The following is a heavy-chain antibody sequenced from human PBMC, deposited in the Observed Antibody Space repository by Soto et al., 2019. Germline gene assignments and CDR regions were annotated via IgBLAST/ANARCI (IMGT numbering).Heavy chain of an antibody. V-gene: IGHV4-31*03. CDR1: GGSIRSGGYY. CDR2: IYYSGNT. D-gene: IGHD5-18*01. J-gene: IGHJ6*02. Sequence: SEALSLTCTVSGGSIRSGGYYWSWVRQNPRRGLEWIGNIYYSGNTYYNPSLKSRLTISVDTSKNQFSLNLSSVTAADTAVYYCARDRLMATAGTARHYFGLDVWGQGTTVTISS. CDR3: ARDRLMATAGTARHYFGLDV.